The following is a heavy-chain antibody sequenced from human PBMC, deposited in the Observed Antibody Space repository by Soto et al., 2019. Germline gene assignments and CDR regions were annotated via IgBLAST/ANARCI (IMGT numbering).Heavy chain of an antibody. V-gene: IGHV4-59*01. D-gene: IGHD2-15*01. Sequence: SETLSLTCTVSGGSISSYYWSWIRQPPGKGLEWNGYIYYSGSTNYNPSLKSRVTISVDTSKNQFSLKLSSVTAADTAVYYCARVSCSGGSCYPSPHWFDPWGQGTLVTVSS. CDR2: IYYSGST. CDR3: ARVSCSGGSCYPSPHWFDP. CDR1: GGSISSYY. J-gene: IGHJ5*02.